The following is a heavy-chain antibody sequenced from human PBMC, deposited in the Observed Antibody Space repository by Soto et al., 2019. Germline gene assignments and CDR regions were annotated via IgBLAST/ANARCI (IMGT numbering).Heavy chain of an antibody. J-gene: IGHJ4*02. D-gene: IGHD3-10*01. CDR2: INPFDGSR. CDR1: GYIFTSYY. Sequence: QVQLVQSGAEVKKPGASVKVSCKASGYIFTSYYLHWVRQAPGQGLGWMGWINPFDGSRMFAQSFQGRVTMTRDTSTSTVYMELSSLRSEDTAVYYCSRVDPGETSPFDHWGQGTLVTVSS. CDR3: SRVDPGETSPFDH. V-gene: IGHV1-46*03.